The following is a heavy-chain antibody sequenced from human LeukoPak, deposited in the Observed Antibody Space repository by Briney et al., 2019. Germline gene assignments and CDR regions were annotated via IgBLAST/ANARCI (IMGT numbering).Heavy chain of an antibody. J-gene: IGHJ5*02. Sequence: SETLSLTCTVAGGSISSYYWSWIRQPAGKGLDWIGRIYYSGSTNYNPSLKSRVTISVDTSKNQFSLKLSSVTAADTAVYYCARDLGYDFWSGGGAWFDHWGQGTLVTVSS. D-gene: IGHD3-3*01. CDR3: ARDLGYDFWSGGGAWFDH. V-gene: IGHV4-4*07. CDR2: IYYSGST. CDR1: GGSISSYY.